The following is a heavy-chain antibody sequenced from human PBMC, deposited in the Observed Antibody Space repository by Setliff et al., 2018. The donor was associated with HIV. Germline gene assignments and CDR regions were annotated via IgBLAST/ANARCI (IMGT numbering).Heavy chain of an antibody. V-gene: IGHV4-4*07. CDR3: ARDLGSGHFDY. Sequence: SETLSLTCTVSGGSISDSYWNWFRRPAGQGLEWIGRIYGTGSTFYNPSFKSRATFAVDTARSQFSLNLRTVTAADTAVYYCARDLGSGHFDYWGQGTLVTVSS. J-gene: IGHJ4*02. CDR2: IYGTGST. CDR1: GGSISDSY.